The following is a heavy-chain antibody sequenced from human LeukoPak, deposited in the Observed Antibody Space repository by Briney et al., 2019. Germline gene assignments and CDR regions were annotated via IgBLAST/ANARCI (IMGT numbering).Heavy chain of an antibody. J-gene: IGHJ5*02. CDR3: ARQAPNMVRGVNWFDP. CDR2: IYYSGST. Sequence: SETLSLTCTVSGGSISSYYWSWIRQPPGKGLEWIGYIYYSGSTNYNPSLKSRVTISVDTSKNQFSLKLSSVTAADTAVYYCARQAPNMVRGVNWFDPWGQGTLVTVSS. D-gene: IGHD3-10*01. CDR1: GGSISSYY. V-gene: IGHV4-59*08.